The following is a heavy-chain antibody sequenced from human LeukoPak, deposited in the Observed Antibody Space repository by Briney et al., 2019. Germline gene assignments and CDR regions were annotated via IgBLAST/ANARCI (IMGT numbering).Heavy chain of an antibody. V-gene: IGHV1-2*04. CDR2: INPNSGGT. CDR1: GYTFTSYD. J-gene: IGHJ4*02. D-gene: IGHD3-3*01. CDR3: ARGLHDNFWSGYPH. Sequence: ASVKVSCKASGYTFTSYDINWVRQATGQGLEWMGWINPNSGGTNYAQKFQGWVTMTRDTSISTAYMELRSLRSDDTAVYYCARGLHDNFWSGYPHWGQGTLVSVSS.